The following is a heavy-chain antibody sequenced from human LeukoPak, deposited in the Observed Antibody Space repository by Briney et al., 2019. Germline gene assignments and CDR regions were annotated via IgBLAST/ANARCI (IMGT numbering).Heavy chain of an antibody. Sequence: ASVKVSCKASGYTFTDYYMHWVRQAPGQGLEWMGRINPNSGGTNYAQKFQGRVTMTRDTSISTGYMKLSRLRSDDTAVYYCASIGKAVAAVDYWGQGTLVTVSS. D-gene: IGHD6-19*01. J-gene: IGHJ4*02. CDR1: GYTFTDYY. CDR2: INPNSGGT. V-gene: IGHV1-2*06. CDR3: ASIGKAVAAVDY.